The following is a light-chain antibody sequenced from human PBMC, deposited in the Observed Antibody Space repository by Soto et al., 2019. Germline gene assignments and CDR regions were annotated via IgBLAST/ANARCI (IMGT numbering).Light chain of an antibody. J-gene: IGKJ5*01. CDR2: GAS. CDR3: QQYGSSLPIT. CDR1: QSVSSSY. V-gene: IGKV3-20*01. Sequence: IVVTHSPGTLSLSPGERATLSCRASQSVSSSYLAWYQQKPGQAPRLLIYGASSRATGIPDRFSGSGSGTDFTLTISRLEPEDVAVYYCQQYGSSLPITFGQGTRLEIK.